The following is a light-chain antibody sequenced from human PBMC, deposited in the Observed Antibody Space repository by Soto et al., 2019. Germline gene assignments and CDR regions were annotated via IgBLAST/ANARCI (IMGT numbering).Light chain of an antibody. CDR3: VQGTHWPWT. CDR2: QVS. CDR1: QGLVYSDGNTF. V-gene: IGKV2-30*01. J-gene: IGKJ1*01. Sequence: DVVMTQSPLSLSVTLGQPASISCRSSQGLVYSDGNTFLNWFHQRPGQSPRRLIYQVSNRDSGVPDRFSGSGSGTVYTLTISGVEAEDVGIYYCVQGTHWPWTFGQGTKVEIK.